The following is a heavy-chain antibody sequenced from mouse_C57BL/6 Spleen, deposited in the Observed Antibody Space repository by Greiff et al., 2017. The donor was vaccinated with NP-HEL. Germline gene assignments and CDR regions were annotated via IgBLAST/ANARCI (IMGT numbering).Heavy chain of an antibody. Sequence: QVQLKESGPELVKPGASVKISCKASGYSFTSYYIHWVKQRPGQGLEWIGWIYPGSGNTKYNEKFKGKATLTADTSSSTAYMQLSSLTSEDSAVYYCAREGSRDYYAMDYWGQGTSVTVSS. V-gene: IGHV1-66*01. J-gene: IGHJ4*01. CDR2: IYPGSGNT. CDR3: AREGSRDYYAMDY. CDR1: GYSFTSYY. D-gene: IGHD1-1*01.